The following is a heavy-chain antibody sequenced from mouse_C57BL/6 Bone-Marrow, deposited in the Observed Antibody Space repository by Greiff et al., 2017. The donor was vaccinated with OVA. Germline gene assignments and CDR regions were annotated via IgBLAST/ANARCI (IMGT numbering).Heavy chain of an antibody. CDR3: ARVYDGYHYAMDY. V-gene: IGHV7-1*01. CDR1: GFTFSDFY. D-gene: IGHD2-3*01. J-gene: IGHJ4*01. CDR2: SRNKANDYTT. Sequence: EVKVVESGGGLVQSGRSLRLSCATSGFTFSDFYMEWVRQAPGKGLEWIAASRNKANDYTTEYSASVKGRFIVSRDTSQSILYLQMNALRAEDTAIYYCARVYDGYHYAMDYWGQGTSVTVSS.